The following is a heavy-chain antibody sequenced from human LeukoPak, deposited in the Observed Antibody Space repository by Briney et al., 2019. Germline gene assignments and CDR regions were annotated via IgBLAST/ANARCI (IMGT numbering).Heavy chain of an antibody. CDR1: GLTFSSNS. Sequence: GGSVRLSCVASGLTFSSNSMSWVRQPPGMGLEWVSGISVSGITVYADSVKGRLTISRDNSKNTLYLQMNNLRAEDTALYYCAKGFSVRGRFDPWGQGNQVTVSS. V-gene: IGHV3-23*01. CDR2: ISVSGIT. J-gene: IGHJ5*02. D-gene: IGHD2-15*01. CDR3: AKGFSVRGRFDP.